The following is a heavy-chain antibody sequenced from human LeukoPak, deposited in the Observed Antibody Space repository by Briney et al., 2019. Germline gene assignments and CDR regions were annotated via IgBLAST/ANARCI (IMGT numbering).Heavy chain of an antibody. V-gene: IGHV1-2*02. D-gene: IGHD3-22*01. CDR2: INPNSGGT. CDR3: ARGGFAGFLPDSSGYYYSG. Sequence: ASVKVSCKASGYTFTGYYMHWVRQAPGQGLEWMGWINPNSGGTNYAQKFQGRVTMTRDTSTSTVYMELSSLRSEDTAVYYCARGGFAGFLPDSSGYYYSGWGQGTLVTVSS. J-gene: IGHJ4*02. CDR1: GYTFTGYY.